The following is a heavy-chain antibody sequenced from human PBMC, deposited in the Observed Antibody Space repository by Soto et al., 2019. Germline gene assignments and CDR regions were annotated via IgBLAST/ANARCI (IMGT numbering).Heavy chain of an antibody. V-gene: IGHV3-30*18. Sequence: PGGSLRLSCAASGFTFSSYGMHWVRQAPGKGLEWVAVISYDGSNKYYADSVKGRFTISRDNSKNTLYLQMNSLRAEDTAVYYCAKDRIAVAGTPSPFDYWGQGTLVTVSS. CDR2: ISYDGSNK. CDR3: AKDRIAVAGTPSPFDY. J-gene: IGHJ4*02. CDR1: GFTFSSYG. D-gene: IGHD6-19*01.